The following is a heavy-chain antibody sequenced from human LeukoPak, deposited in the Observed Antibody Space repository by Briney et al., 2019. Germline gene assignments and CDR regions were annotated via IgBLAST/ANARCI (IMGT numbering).Heavy chain of an antibody. D-gene: IGHD4-23*01. J-gene: IGHJ6*02. CDR1: GFTFSSYS. CDR3: ARGPRGNDYYYGMDV. CDR2: ISSSSYI. V-gene: IGHV3-21*01. Sequence: PGGSLRLSCAASGFTFSSYSMNWVRQAPGKGLEWVSSISSSSYIYYADSVKGRFTISRDNAKNSLYLQMNSLRAEDTAVYYCARGPRGNDYYYGMDVWGQGTTVTVSS.